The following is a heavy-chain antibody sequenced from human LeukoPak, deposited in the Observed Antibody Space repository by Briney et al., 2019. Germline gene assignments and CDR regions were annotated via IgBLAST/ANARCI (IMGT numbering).Heavy chain of an antibody. V-gene: IGHV3-23*01. J-gene: IGHJ3*01. CDR1: GFTFSFYA. CDR2: ISGSGAST. Sequence: QSGGSLRLSCAASGFTFSFYAMSWVRQAPGKGLEWVSAISGSGASTYYADSVKGRFTISRDNSKNTLYLQMNTLRAEDTAVYYCAKDRLRAFYPNDAFDFWGQGTMVTVSS. D-gene: IGHD2/OR15-2a*01. CDR3: AKDRLRAFYPNDAFDF.